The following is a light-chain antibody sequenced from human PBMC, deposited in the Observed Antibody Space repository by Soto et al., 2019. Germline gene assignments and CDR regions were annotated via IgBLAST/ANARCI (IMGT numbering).Light chain of an antibody. Sequence: EIVMTQSPATLSVSPGERATLSCRASQAVSSNLAWYQQKPGQAPRLLIYAASTRAAGIPDRFSGSGSGTGFTLTITSLQSEDFAVYYCQHYNNWPPPYTFGQGTKVDIK. CDR1: QAVSSN. CDR3: QHYNNWPPPYT. J-gene: IGKJ2*01. CDR2: AAS. V-gene: IGKV3-15*01.